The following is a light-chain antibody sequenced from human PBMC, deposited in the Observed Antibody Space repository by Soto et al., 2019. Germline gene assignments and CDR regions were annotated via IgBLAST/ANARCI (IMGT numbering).Light chain of an antibody. V-gene: IGKV3-20*01. J-gene: IGKJ2*01. CDR1: QSVSSSY. Sequence: ELVLTQSPGTLSLSPGERATLSCRAMQSVSSSYLAWYQHKPGQAPRLLIYGASIRATGIPDRFSGSGSVTDLTLTISRLEPEEFAVYYCQQYGSSPYTFGQATKLEIK. CDR3: QQYGSSPYT. CDR2: GAS.